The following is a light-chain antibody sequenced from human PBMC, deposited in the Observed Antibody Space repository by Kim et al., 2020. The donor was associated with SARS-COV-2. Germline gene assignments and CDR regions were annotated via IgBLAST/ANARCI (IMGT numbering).Light chain of an antibody. Sequence: DIVLTQTPGTLSLSPGETVTLSCSASQSVASGYLIWYQQKPGQAPRLLIYRTSNRATGIPDRFSGSGSETYFTLPISRLEPEDFAVYYCQHYAAALYTFGQGPKLEI. CDR1: QSVASGY. J-gene: IGKJ2*01. V-gene: IGKV3-20*01. CDR2: RTS. CDR3: QHYAAALYT.